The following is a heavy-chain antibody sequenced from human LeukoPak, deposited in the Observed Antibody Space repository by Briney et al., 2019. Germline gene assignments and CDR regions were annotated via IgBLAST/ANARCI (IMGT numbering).Heavy chain of an antibody. D-gene: IGHD1-26*01. CDR2: VSGSGGNT. J-gene: IGHJ5*02. V-gene: IGHV3-23*01. Sequence: GGSLRLSCAVSGFTFRSYAMTWVRQAPGKGLEWVSTVSGSGGNTYYSDSVMGRFTISRDNARNTLFLQIVSLRLEDTAIYYCAKGPHSYRDLNHWGRGTLVTVSS. CDR1: GFTFRSYA. CDR3: AKGPHSYRDLNH.